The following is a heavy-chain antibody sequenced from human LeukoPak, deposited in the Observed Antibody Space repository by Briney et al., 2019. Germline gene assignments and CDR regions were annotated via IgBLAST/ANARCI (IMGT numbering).Heavy chain of an antibody. V-gene: IGHV1-8*02. D-gene: IGHD3-22*01. CDR2: MNPNSGST. CDR1: GYTFTSYD. CDR3: AANYYDSSGYYGSDAFDI. J-gene: IGHJ3*02. Sequence: ASVKVSCKASGYTFTSYDINWVRQATGQGLEWMGWMNPNSGSTSYAQKLQGRVTMTRDMSTSTVYMELSSLRSEDTAVYYCAANYYDSSGYYGSDAFDIWGQGTMVTVSS.